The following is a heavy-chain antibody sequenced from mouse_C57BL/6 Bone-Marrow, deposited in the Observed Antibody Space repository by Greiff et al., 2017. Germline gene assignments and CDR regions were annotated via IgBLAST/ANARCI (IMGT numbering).Heavy chain of an antibody. CDR1: GFNIKDDY. J-gene: IGHJ3*01. CDR3: TFLYYYGRDAWFAY. D-gene: IGHD1-1*01. V-gene: IGHV14-4*01. CDR2: IDPENGDT. Sequence: EVQLQESGAELVRPGASVKLSCTASGFNIKDDYMHWVKQRPEQGLEWIGWIDPENGDTESASKFQGKATITADTSSNTAYLQLSSLTSEDTAVYYCTFLYYYGRDAWFAYWGQGTLVTVSA.